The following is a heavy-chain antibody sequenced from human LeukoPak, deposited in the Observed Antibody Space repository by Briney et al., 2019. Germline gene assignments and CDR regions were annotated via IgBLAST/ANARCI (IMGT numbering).Heavy chain of an antibody. D-gene: IGHD1-14*01. CDR1: GFTVITND. V-gene: IGHV3-53*01. J-gene: IGHJ4*03. CDR3: ARGVEPLAANTLAY. CDR2: LYSDGNT. Sequence: WGSLRLSCAASGFTVITNDMTWVRQAPGKGLEWVSVLYSDGNTKYADSVQGRFTISRDNSKNTLYLEMNSLSPDDTAVYYCARGVEPLAANTLAYWGQGTMVTVSS.